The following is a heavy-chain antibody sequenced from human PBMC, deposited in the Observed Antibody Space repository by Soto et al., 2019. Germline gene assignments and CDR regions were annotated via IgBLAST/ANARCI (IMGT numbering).Heavy chain of an antibody. V-gene: IGHV4-39*01. CDR3: ARHVARSPMDV. Sequence: PSETLSLTCTVSGGSISSSSYYWGWIRQPPGKGLEWIGSIYYSGSTYYNPSLKSRVTISVDTSKNQFSLKLSSVTAADTAVYYCARHVARSPMDVWGKGTTVTVSS. CDR1: GGSISSSSYY. CDR2: IYYSGST. J-gene: IGHJ6*03. D-gene: IGHD2-21*01.